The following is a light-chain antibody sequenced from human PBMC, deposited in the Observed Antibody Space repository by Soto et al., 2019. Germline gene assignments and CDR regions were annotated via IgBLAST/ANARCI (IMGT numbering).Light chain of an antibody. CDR1: QSVSSSD. CDR3: QQSYSTPWT. J-gene: IGKJ1*01. V-gene: IGKV3-20*01. Sequence: EIVLTQSPGTLSLSPGERATLSCRASQSVSSSDLAWYQQKPGQAPRLLIYGASSRATGIPDRFSGSGSGTDFTLTIGGLEPEDFATYYCQQSYSTPWTFGQGTKVDIK. CDR2: GAS.